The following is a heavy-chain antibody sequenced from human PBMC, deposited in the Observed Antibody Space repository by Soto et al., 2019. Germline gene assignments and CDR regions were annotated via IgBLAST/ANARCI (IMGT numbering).Heavy chain of an antibody. CDR2: ISAYNGNT. CDR1: GYTFTSYG. V-gene: IGHV1-18*01. D-gene: IGHD3-10*01. Sequence: QVQLVQSGAEVKKPGASVKVSCKASGYTFTSYGINWVRQAPGQGLEWMGWISAYNGNTNYARKLQGRVTMTPDTSKSTAYMELRSLRSDDTAVYYCARDKGDGSGSYFGYWGQGTLVTVSS. J-gene: IGHJ4*02. CDR3: ARDKGDGSGSYFGY.